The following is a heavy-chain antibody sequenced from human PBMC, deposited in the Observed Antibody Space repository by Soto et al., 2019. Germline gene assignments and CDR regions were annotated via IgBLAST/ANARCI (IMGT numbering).Heavy chain of an antibody. V-gene: IGHV1-18*01. Sequence: ASVKVSCKASGYTFTSYGISWVRQAPGQGLEWMGWISAYNGNTNYAQKLQGRVTMTTDTSTSTAYMELRSLRSDDTAVYYCARDLSRVPEYSSSSGCWGQGTLVTVSS. CDR2: ISAYNGNT. D-gene: IGHD6-6*01. CDR3: ARDLSRVPEYSSSSGC. J-gene: IGHJ4*02. CDR1: GYTFTSYG.